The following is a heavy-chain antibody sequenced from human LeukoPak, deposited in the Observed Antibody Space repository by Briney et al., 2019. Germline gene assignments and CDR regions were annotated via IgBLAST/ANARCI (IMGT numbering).Heavy chain of an antibody. CDR3: ARGLGPRTAYYYDSSGYFGTAFDP. V-gene: IGHV1-2*02. Sequence: EASVKVSCKASGYTFTGYYMHWVRQAPGQGLEWMGWINPNSDGTNYAQKFQGRVTMTRDTSISTAYMELSRLRSDDTAVYYCARGLGPRTAYYYDSSGYFGTAFDPWGQGTLVTVSS. D-gene: IGHD3-22*01. J-gene: IGHJ5*02. CDR2: INPNSDGT. CDR1: GYTFTGYY.